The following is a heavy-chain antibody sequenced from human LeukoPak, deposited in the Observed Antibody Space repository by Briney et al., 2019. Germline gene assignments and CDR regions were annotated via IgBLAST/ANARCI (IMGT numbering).Heavy chain of an antibody. D-gene: IGHD3-22*01. Sequence: GGSLRLSCPASGFIFSDYAMSWVGQAPGRGLDWVSSISGGCSSTYYADSVKGRFTISRDKSKNTLYLQMNNLRAEDTAVYYCAKDPAHFRVWDDYESIGLSYWGQGTLVTVSS. CDR2: ISGGCSST. CDR1: GFIFSDYA. J-gene: IGHJ4*02. CDR3: AKDPAHFRVWDDYESIGLSY. V-gene: IGHV3-23*01.